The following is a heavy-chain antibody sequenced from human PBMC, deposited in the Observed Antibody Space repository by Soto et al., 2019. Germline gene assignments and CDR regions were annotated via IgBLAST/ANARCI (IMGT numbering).Heavy chain of an antibody. CDR1: GFTFSNYW. V-gene: IGHV3-74*01. D-gene: IGHD3-16*01. J-gene: IGHJ6*03. CDR2: IKFDGSTT. Sequence: EVQLVESGGGLVQPGGSLRLSCAASGFTFSNYWMHWVRQGPGKGLVWVSRIKFDGSTTTYADSVKGRFTISRDNAENTVYLQMSSLGAEDTAVYYFARGAYHAYYTYVWGKGTTVSVSS. CDR3: ARGAYHAYYTYV.